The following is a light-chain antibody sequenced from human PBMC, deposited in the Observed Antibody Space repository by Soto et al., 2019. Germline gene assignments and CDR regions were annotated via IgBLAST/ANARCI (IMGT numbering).Light chain of an antibody. V-gene: IGLV2-14*01. CDR1: SSNIGGYNF. Sequence: QSALTQPASVSGSPGQSITISCTGTSSNIGGYNFVSWYQQHPAKAPKRMIYEVSYRPSGVSNRFSGSKSGNTAYLTISGRQAEDEADYYCSSYTSSSTLVFGGGTKLTVL. CDR2: EVS. CDR3: SSYTSSSTLV. J-gene: IGLJ3*02.